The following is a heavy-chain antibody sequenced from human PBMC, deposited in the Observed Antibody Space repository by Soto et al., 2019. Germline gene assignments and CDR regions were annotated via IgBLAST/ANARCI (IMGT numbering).Heavy chain of an antibody. CDR3: AKDGGKDGYFGNWFDP. D-gene: IGHD5-12*01. J-gene: IGHJ5*02. Sequence: GASVKVSCKASGYTFTSYAMHWVRQAPGQRLEWMGWINAVNGNTKYSQKFQDRVTITGDESTTTAYMELSSLRSDDTAVYYCAKDGGKDGYFGNWFDPWGQGTLVTVSS. CDR1: GYTFTSYA. V-gene: IGHV1-3*01. CDR2: INAVNGNT.